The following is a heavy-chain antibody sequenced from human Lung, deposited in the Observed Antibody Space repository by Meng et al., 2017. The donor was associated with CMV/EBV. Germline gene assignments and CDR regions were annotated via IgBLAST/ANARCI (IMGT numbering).Heavy chain of an antibody. CDR1: GFNFDYYG. CDR3: AKDLLLFGGANAYFDC. Sequence: GGSLRLXXAASGFNFDYYGMHWVRQTPGKGLEWVAFIRHDGTNKFYGDSVKGRFTISRDNSKNTVYLQMNSLRPEETAIYYCAKDLLLFGGANAYFDCWGQGXLGTVSS. J-gene: IGHJ4*02. V-gene: IGHV3-30*02. D-gene: IGHD3-16*01. CDR2: IRHDGTNK.